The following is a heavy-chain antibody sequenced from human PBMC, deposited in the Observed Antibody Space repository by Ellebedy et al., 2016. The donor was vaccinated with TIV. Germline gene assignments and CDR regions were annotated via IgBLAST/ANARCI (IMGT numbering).Heavy chain of an antibody. CDR3: ARDEGYCSGGTCYRWLHP. J-gene: IGHJ5*02. CDR1: GYTFTSYI. V-gene: IGHV1-18*01. D-gene: IGHD2-15*01. Sequence: AASVKVSCKASGYTFTSYIITWVRQAPGQGLEWMGWISPNNGDTNFAQKFQGRVTMTTDTSKSSAYMELRSLTSDDTAVYYCARDEGYCSGGTCYRWLHPWGQGTLVTVSS. CDR2: ISPNNGDT.